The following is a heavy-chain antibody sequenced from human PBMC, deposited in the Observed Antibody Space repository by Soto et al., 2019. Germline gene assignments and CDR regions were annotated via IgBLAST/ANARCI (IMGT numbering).Heavy chain of an antibody. V-gene: IGHV2-5*02. D-gene: IGHD3-10*01. J-gene: IGHJ4*02. Sequence: QITLKESGPTLVTSTQTLTLTCTFSGFSLSTSGVGVGWIRQPPGKALEWLALIYWDDDKRYSPFLKSRLTITKDTSKNQVVLTMTNMDPVDTATYYCAHNYQGGYFDYWGQGTLVTVSS. CDR2: IYWDDDK. CDR1: GFSLSTSGVG. CDR3: AHNYQGGYFDY.